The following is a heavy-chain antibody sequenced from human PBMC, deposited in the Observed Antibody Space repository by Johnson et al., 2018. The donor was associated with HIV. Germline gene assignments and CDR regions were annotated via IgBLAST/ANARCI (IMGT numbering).Heavy chain of an antibody. J-gene: IGHJ3*02. Sequence: VQLVESGGGVVQPGRSLRLSCAASGFSFSDHFMDWVRQAPGKGLEWIGRIKSNTDGGTTDYVASVKGRFTISRDDSKNTLYLQMNSLKIEDTAVYYCATPWDLLGAFDIWGQGTMVTVSS. CDR2: IKSNTDGGTT. V-gene: IGHV3-15*01. CDR1: GFSFSDHF. D-gene: IGHD1-26*01. CDR3: ATPWDLLGAFDI.